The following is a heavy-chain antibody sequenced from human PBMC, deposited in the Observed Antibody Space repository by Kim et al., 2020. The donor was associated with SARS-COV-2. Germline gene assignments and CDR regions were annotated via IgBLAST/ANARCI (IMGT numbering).Heavy chain of an antibody. CDR3: TRHVEFGGVIVMGY. D-gene: IGHD3-16*02. V-gene: IGHV3-73*01. Sequence: AASVKGRFTISRDDSKNTAYLQMNSLKTEDTAVYYCTRHVEFGGVIVMGYWGQGTLVTVSS. J-gene: IGHJ4*02.